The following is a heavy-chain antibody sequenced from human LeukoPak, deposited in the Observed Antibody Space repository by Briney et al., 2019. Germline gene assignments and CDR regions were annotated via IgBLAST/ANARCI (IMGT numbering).Heavy chain of an antibody. CDR3: AKEEGVMAIAGSPSGY. D-gene: IGHD2-21*01. CDR1: GFTFSNYG. V-gene: IGHV3-30*18. J-gene: IGHJ4*02. CDR2: ISYDRTNK. Sequence: GGSLILSCAASGFTFSNYGIHWVRPAPGKGLEWVAIISYDRTNKYYADSVKGRFTISRDNSKNTLYLQMNSLRAEDTAMYYCAKEEGVMAIAGSPSGYWGQGTLVTVSS.